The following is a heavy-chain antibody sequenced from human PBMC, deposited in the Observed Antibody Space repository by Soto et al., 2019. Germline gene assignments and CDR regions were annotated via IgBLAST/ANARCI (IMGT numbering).Heavy chain of an antibody. J-gene: IGHJ4*02. V-gene: IGHV3-30*18. D-gene: IGHD3-22*01. CDR2: ISYDGSNK. CDR1: GFTFSSYG. Sequence: ESGGGVVQPGRSLRLSCAASGFTFSSYGMHWVRQAPGKGLEWVAVISYDGSNKYYADSVKGRFTISRDNSKNTLYLQMNSLRAEDTAVYYCAKVYYYDSSGYYPTGDYWGQGTLVTVSS. CDR3: AKVYYYDSSGYYPTGDY.